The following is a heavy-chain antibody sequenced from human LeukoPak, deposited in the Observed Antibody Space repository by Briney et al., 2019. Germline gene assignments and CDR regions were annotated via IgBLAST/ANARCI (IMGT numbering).Heavy chain of an antibody. D-gene: IGHD3-3*01. Sequence: SVKVSCKASGGTFSSYAISWVRQAPGQGLEWMGGIIPIFGTANYAQKFQGRVTITADESTSTAYMELSSLRSEDTAVYYCARGLYDFWSGFENWFDPGGQGTLVAVSS. J-gene: IGHJ5*02. V-gene: IGHV1-69*13. CDR2: IIPIFGTA. CDR3: ARGLYDFWSGFENWFDP. CDR1: GGTFSSYA.